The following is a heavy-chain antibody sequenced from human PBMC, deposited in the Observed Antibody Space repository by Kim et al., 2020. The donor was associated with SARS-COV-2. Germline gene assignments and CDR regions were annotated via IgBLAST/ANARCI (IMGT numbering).Heavy chain of an antibody. J-gene: IGHJ6*02. V-gene: IGHV3-49*04. CDR2: IRSKAYGGTT. CDR1: GFTFGDYA. D-gene: IGHD4-4*01. CDR3: TLTSNYYYGMDV. Sequence: GGSLRLSCTASGFTFGDYAMSWVRQAPGKGLEWVCFIRSKAYGGTTEYAASVKGRFTISRDDSKSIAYLQMNSLKTEDTAVYYCTLTSNYYYGMDVWGQG.